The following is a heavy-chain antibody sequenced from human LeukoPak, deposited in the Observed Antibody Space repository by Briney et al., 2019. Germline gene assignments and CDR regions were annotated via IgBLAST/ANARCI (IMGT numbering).Heavy chain of an antibody. J-gene: IGHJ4*02. Sequence: GGSLRLSCAASGFTFSSYWMSWVRQAPGKGLEWVANIKQDGSVKYYVYPVKGRFTISRDNAKISLYLQMNSLRAEDTALYYCARIGYSSSSFDYWDQGTLVTVSS. CDR2: IKQDGSVK. D-gene: IGHD6-6*01. V-gene: IGHV3-7*01. CDR1: GFTFSSYW. CDR3: ARIGYSSSSFDY.